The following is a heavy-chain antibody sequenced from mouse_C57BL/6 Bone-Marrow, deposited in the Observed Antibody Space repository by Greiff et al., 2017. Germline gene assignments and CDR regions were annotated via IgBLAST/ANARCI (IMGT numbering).Heavy chain of an antibody. Sequence: VQLQQPGAELVMPGASVKLSCKASGYTFTSYWMHWVKQRPGQGLEWIGEIDPSDSYTNYNQKFKGKSTLTVDKSSSTAYMQLSSLTSEDSAVYDCAPEDYDGGWSYGGQGTLVTVSA. J-gene: IGHJ3*01. CDR2: IDPSDSYT. CDR1: GYTFTSYW. D-gene: IGHD2-4*01. CDR3: APEDYDGGWSY. V-gene: IGHV1-69*01.